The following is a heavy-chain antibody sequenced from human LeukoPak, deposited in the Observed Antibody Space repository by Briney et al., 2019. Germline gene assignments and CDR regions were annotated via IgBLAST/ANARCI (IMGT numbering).Heavy chain of an antibody. V-gene: IGHV1-69-2*01. D-gene: IGHD3-22*01. CDR1: GYTFTGYY. CDR3: ATGASRLGDSSGYSAHFDY. CDR2: VYPEDGET. Sequence: ASVKISCKVSGYTFTGYYMHWVQQAPGKGLEWVGLVYPEDGETIYAERFQGRVTITADTSTDTAYMELSSLRSEDTAVYYCATGASRLGDSSGYSAHFDYWGQGTLVTVSS. J-gene: IGHJ4*02.